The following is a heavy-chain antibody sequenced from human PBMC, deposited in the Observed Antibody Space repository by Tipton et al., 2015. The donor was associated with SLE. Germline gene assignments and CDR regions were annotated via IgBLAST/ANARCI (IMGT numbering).Heavy chain of an antibody. Sequence: TLSLTCAVYGGSFSGYYWSWIRQPPGKGLEWIGEINHSGSTNYNPSLKSRVTISVDTSKNQFSLKLSSVTAADTAVYYCARGPTYDSSGLEYWGQGTLVTVSS. CDR2: INHSGST. V-gene: IGHV4-34*01. CDR1: GGSFSGYY. CDR3: ARGPTYDSSGLEY. D-gene: IGHD3-22*01. J-gene: IGHJ4*02.